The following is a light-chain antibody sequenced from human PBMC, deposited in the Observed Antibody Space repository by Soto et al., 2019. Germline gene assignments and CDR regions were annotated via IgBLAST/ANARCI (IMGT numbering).Light chain of an antibody. CDR1: SSDVGGYNY. Sequence: QSALTQPRSVSGSAGQSVTISCTGTSSDVGGYNYVSWYQQHPGKAPKLMIYDVSKRPSGVPDRFSGSKSGNTASLTISGLQAEDEADYYCCSYAGSYVVFGGGTKLIVL. CDR2: DVS. J-gene: IGLJ2*01. V-gene: IGLV2-11*01. CDR3: CSYAGSYVV.